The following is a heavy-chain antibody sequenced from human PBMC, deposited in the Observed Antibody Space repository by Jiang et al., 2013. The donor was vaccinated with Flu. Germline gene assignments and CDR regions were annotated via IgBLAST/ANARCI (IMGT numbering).Heavy chain of an antibody. CDR2: LDYIGNA. D-gene: IGHD2-2*01. J-gene: IGHJ3*01. V-gene: IGHV4-39*01. CDR1: DGSISLNDYY. Sequence: GPGLVKPSETLSLTCTXADGSISLNDYYWGWIRQPPGKGLEWIGNLDYIGNAYYSPSLKSRVTISVDTSKNQFSLKVASMTAADTSVYYCARGRYCSTSSCFWGAFDLWGQGTLVTVSS. CDR3: ARGRYCSTSSCFWGAFDL.